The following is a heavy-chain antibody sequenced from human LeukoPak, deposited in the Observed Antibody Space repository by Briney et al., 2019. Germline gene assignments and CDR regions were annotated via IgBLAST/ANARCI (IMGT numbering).Heavy chain of an antibody. Sequence: GGSLRLSCAASGFTFSSNWMSWVRQAPGKGLEWVANIKQDGSEKYYVDSVKGRFTISRDNAKNTLYLQMDSLRAEDTAVYYCVRDGYAFDVWGQGTMVTVSS. CDR1: GFTFSSNW. CDR3: VRDGYAFDV. J-gene: IGHJ3*01. V-gene: IGHV3-7*01. CDR2: IKQDGSEK. D-gene: IGHD5-12*01.